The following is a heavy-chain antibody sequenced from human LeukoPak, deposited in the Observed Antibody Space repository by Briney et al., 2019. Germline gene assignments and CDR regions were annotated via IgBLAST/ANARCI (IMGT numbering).Heavy chain of an antibody. CDR2: ISSSSSYI. CDR3: ASIDGSSSWYLGGYYYYMDV. V-gene: IGHV3-21*01. Sequence: PGGSLRLSCAASGFTFSSYSMNWVRQAPGKGLEWVSSISSSSSYIYYADSVKGRFTISRDNAKNSLYLQMNSLRAEDTAVYYCASIDGSSSWYLGGYYYYMDVWGXXXXVTVSS. J-gene: IGHJ6*03. CDR1: GFTFSSYS. D-gene: IGHD6-13*01.